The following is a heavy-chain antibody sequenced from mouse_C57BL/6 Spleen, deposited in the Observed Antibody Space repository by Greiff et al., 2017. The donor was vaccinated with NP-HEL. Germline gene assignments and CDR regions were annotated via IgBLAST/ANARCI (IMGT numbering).Heavy chain of an antibody. CDR1: GFTFSDYG. CDR3: ARQTTTEPDY. J-gene: IGHJ2*01. Sequence: DVMLVESGGGLVKPGGSLKLSCAASGFTFSDYGMHWVRQAPEKGLEWVAYISSGSSTIYYADTVKGRFTISRDNAKNTLFLQMTSLRSEDTAMYYCARQTTTEPDYWGQGTTLTVSS. V-gene: IGHV5-17*01. D-gene: IGHD1-1*01. CDR2: ISSGSSTI.